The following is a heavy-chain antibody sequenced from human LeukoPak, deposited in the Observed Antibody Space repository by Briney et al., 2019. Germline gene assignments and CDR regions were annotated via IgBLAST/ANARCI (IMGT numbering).Heavy chain of an antibody. D-gene: IGHD3-16*02. CDR3: ARGDDYVWGSYRRAKGY. CDR1: GYTFTSYD. V-gene: IGHV1-8*01. J-gene: IGHJ4*02. Sequence: ASVKVSCKASGYTFTSYDINWVRQATGQGLEWMGWMKPNSGNTGYAQKFQGRVTMTRNTSISTAYMELSSLRSEDTAVYYCARGDDYVWGSYRRAKGYWGQGTLVTVSS. CDR2: MKPNSGNT.